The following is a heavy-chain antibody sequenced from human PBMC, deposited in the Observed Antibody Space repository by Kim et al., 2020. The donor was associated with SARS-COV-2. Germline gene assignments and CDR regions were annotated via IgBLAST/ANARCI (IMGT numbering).Heavy chain of an antibody. D-gene: IGHD3-10*01. J-gene: IGHJ3*02. CDR3: ARELLLLWFGELGAKAFDI. CDR1: GYTFTSYA. V-gene: IGHV1-3*01. Sequence: ASVKVSCKASGYTFTSYAMHWVRQAPGQRLEWMGWINAGNGNTKYSQKFQGRVTITRDTSASTAYMELSSLRSEDTAVYYCARELLLLWFGELGAKAFDIWGQGTMVTVSS. CDR2: INAGNGNT.